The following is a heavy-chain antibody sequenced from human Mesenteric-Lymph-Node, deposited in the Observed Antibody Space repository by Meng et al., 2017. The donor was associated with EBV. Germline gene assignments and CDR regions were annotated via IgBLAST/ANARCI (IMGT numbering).Heavy chain of an antibody. Sequence: QVQLQDSGPGLVKPSQTLSLTCAVSGGSISSGGYYWSWVRQPPGKGLEWIGYIYYSGSTYYNPSLKSRVTISVDTSKNQFSLKLSSVTAADTAVYYCARVEQWLLYFDYWGQGTLVTVFS. CDR3: ARVEQWLLYFDY. V-gene: IGHV4-30-4*01. J-gene: IGHJ4*02. CDR2: IYYSGST. D-gene: IGHD6-19*01. CDR1: GGSISSGGYY.